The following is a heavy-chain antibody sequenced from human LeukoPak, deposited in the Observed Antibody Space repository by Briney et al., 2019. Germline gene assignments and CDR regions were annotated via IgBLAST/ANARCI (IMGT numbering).Heavy chain of an antibody. Sequence: GGSLRLSCAASGFTFSSYAMHWVRQAPGKGLEWVAVISYDGSNKYYADSVKGRFTISRDNSKNTLYLQMNSLRAEDTAVYYCARAAYCSSTSYYRRGMSGMDVWGQGTTATVSS. CDR3: ARAAYCSSTSYYRRGMSGMDV. J-gene: IGHJ6*02. CDR1: GFTFSSYA. D-gene: IGHD2-2*01. CDR2: ISYDGSNK. V-gene: IGHV3-30-3*01.